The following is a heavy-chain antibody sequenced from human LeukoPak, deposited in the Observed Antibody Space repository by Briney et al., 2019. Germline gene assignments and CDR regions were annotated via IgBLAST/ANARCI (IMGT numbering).Heavy chain of an antibody. D-gene: IGHD6-13*01. Sequence: IYAAGSTNFNPSLKSRVTMSVDTSKSQFSLNLSSVTAADTAVYYCARAPAGSSKYECWGRGILVTVSS. CDR2: IYAAGST. CDR3: ARAPAGSSKYEC. J-gene: IGHJ4*02. V-gene: IGHV4-4*07.